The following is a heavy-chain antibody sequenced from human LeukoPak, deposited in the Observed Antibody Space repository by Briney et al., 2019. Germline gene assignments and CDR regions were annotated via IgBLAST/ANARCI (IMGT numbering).Heavy chain of an antibody. J-gene: IGHJ4*02. CDR2: VKQDGSEK. Sequence: GGSLRLSCAASAFTFSDYWMNWVRPAPGKGREWVASVKQDGSEKWHVDSVKGRFTISRDNAKNSLYLQMNTLRAEDTAVYCCLREREYSADECWGQGTLVTVAS. V-gene: IGHV3-7*01. CDR3: LREREYSADEC. D-gene: IGHD6-6*01. CDR1: AFTFSDYW.